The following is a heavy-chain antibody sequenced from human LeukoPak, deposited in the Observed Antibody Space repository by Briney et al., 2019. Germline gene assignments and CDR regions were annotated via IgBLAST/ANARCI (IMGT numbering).Heavy chain of an antibody. J-gene: IGHJ4*02. D-gene: IGHD4-11*01. Sequence: GGSLRLSCAASGFTFSSYSMNWVRQAPGKGLVWVSSISSTSTYIYYADSLKGRFTISRDNAKNSLYLQMNSLRAEDTAVYYCARDGLWAYTVTSGIDYWGQGTLVTVSS. CDR2: ISSTSTYI. V-gene: IGHV3-21*01. CDR1: GFTFSSYS. CDR3: ARDGLWAYTVTSGIDY.